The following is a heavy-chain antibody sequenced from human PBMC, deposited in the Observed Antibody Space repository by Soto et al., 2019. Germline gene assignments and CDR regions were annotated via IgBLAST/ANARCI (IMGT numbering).Heavy chain of an antibody. J-gene: IGHJ5*02. CDR2: ISGRGGRT. Sequence: GGSLRLSCAASGITFGNYGMTWVRQAPGKGLEWVSSISGRGGRTHYADSVKGRFTISRDNSKNTLYLQMNSLRADDTAIYYCANGSMDFWSHPYPATKWFDPWGQGTLVTVSS. V-gene: IGHV3-23*01. D-gene: IGHD3-3*01. CDR3: ANGSMDFWSHPYPATKWFDP. CDR1: GITFGNYG.